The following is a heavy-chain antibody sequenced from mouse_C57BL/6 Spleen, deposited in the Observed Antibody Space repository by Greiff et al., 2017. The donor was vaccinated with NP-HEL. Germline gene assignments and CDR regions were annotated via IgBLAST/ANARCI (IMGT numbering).Heavy chain of an antibody. D-gene: IGHD2-4*01. V-gene: IGHV1-39*01. CDR2: INPNYGTT. Sequence: EVQLVESGPELVKPGASVKISCKASGYSFTDYNMNWVKQSNGKSLEWIGVINPNYGTTSYNQKFKGKATLTVDQSSSTAYMQLNSLTSEDSAVYYCARRGLRRPYYYAMDYWGQGTSVTVSS. CDR1: GYSFTDYN. CDR3: ARRGLRRPYYYAMDY. J-gene: IGHJ4*01.